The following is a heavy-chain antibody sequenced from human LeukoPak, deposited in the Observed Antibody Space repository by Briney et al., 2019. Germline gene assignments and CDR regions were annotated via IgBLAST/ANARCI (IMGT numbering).Heavy chain of an antibody. CDR1: GYIFITYY. J-gene: IGHJ4*02. Sequence: ASVKVSFKASGYIFITYYIHWVRQAPGQGLEWMGVINPSDGSTNYAQKFQGRVTMTRDTSTRTVYMQLSSLRSDDTAVYYCARDVAREFDYWGQGTLVTVSS. CDR3: ARDVAREFDY. CDR2: INPSDGST. V-gene: IGHV1-46*01.